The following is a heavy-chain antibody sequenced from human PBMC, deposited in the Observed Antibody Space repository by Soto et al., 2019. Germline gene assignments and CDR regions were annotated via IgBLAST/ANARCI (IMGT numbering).Heavy chain of an antibody. D-gene: IGHD3-10*01. V-gene: IGHV4-30-4*01. Sequence: QVQLQESGPGLVKPSQTLSLTCTVSGGSISSGDYYWSWIRQPPGKGLEWIGYSYSSGSTYYNPTPKSRVTISVDTSTLQFSLKLSSVTAADTAVYYCGRVGGFGATTIDFWGQGTLVTVSS. CDR1: GGSISSGDYY. CDR2: SYSSGST. J-gene: IGHJ4*02. CDR3: GRVGGFGATTIDF.